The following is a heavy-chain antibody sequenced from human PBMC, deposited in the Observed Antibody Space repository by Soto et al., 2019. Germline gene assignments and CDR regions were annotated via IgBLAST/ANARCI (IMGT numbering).Heavy chain of an antibody. CDR2: ISGFNGQT. D-gene: IGHD3-10*01. CDR1: GNTFASHG. J-gene: IGHJ4*02. Sequence: QVQLVQSGPEVKKPGASVKVSCKASGNTFASHGCSWVRQAPGQGLEWMGWISGFNGQTNYALKFQGRVTLTTDTSTSTAYMVLRSLRSDDTAVYFCARVDPRGVAVVRDYWGQGTLVNVSS. CDR3: ARVDPRGVAVVRDY. V-gene: IGHV1-18*01.